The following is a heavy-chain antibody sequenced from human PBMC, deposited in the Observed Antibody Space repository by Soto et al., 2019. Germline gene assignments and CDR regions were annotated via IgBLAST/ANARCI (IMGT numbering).Heavy chain of an antibody. J-gene: IGHJ4*02. CDR2: IYYSGST. CDR1: GGSISSYY. CDR3: ARERRGYSYGDFDY. V-gene: IGHV4-59*01. D-gene: IGHD5-18*01. Sequence: SETLSLTCTVSGGSISSYYWSWIRQPPGKGLEWIGYIYYSGSTNYNPSLKSRVTISVDTSKNQFSLKLSSVTAADTAVYYCARERRGYSYGDFDYWGQGTLVTVSS.